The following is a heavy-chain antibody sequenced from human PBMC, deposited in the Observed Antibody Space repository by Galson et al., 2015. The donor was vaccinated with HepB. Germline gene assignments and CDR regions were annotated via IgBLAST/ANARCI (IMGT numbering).Heavy chain of an antibody. CDR2: ISSSSSTI. Sequence: SLRLSCAASGFTFSSYSMNWVRQAPGKGLEWVSYISSSSSTIYYADSVKGRFTISRDNAKNSLYLQMNSLRAEDTAVYYCARELGDYYYYYMDVWGKGTTVTVSS. J-gene: IGHJ6*03. CDR1: GFTFSSYS. CDR3: ARELGDYYYYYMDV. V-gene: IGHV3-48*01.